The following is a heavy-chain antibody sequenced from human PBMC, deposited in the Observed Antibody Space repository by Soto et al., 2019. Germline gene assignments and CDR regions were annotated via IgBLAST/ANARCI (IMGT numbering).Heavy chain of an antibody. CDR2: ISGSGGST. J-gene: IGHJ4*02. Sequence: EVQLLESGGVLVQPGGSLRLSCAASGFPFSSYAMCWVRQAPGKGLEWVSAISGSGGSTYYAESVKGRFTISRDNSKNTLYVQMNSLRAEDTAVYYCARDYGSGSYFAYWGQGTLVPVSS. V-gene: IGHV3-23*01. CDR1: GFPFSSYA. D-gene: IGHD3-10*01. CDR3: ARDYGSGSYFAY.